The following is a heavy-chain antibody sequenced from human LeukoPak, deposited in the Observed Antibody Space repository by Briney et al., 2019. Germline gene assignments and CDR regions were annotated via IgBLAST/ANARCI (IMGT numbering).Heavy chain of an antibody. CDR1: DQSFSGYF. D-gene: IGHD5-12*01. J-gene: IGHJ4*02. V-gene: IGHV4-34*01. Sequence: SETLSLTCRIYDQSFSGYFWIWLRQPPGKGLEWIGEINYSGSANYNPSLKSRAFMSVDTSKNQFSLRLTSVRVADTAVYFCAKYRYGYRGMDSWGQGTQVTVSS. CDR2: INYSGSA. CDR3: AKYRYGYRGMDS.